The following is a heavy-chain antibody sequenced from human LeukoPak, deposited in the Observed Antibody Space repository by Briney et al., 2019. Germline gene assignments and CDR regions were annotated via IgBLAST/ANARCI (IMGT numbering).Heavy chain of an antibody. Sequence: GGSLKRYGAASRFTCRAYSLSRVPQAPGKGLEGVSSITGSRGDILYEDSVKGRFTVSRDNGKNTLYLQIHSRTAVGTAAYFCGRVAGHYFDYGGEGSLLTVPT. D-gene: IGHD3-10*01. CDR3: GRVAGHYFDY. V-gene: IGHV3-21*01. CDR2: ITGSRGDI. J-gene: IGHJ4*02. CDR1: RFTCRAYS.